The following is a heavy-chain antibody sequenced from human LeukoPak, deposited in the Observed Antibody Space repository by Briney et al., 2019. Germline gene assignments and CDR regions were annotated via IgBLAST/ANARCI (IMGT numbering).Heavy chain of an antibody. CDR3: AGGAAWLHDYYYGMDV. V-gene: IGHV3-33*01. D-gene: IGHD5-12*01. J-gene: IGHJ6*02. Sequence: PGGSLRLSCAASGFTLSSYGMHWVRQAPGKGLEWVAVIWYDGSNKYYADSVKGRFTISRDNSKNTLYLQMNSLRAEDTAVYYCAGGAAWLHDYYYGMDVWGQGTTVTVSS. CDR1: GFTLSSYG. CDR2: IWYDGSNK.